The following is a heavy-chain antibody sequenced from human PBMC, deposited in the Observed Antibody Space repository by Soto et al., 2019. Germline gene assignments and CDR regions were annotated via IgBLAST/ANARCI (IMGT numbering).Heavy chain of an antibody. D-gene: IGHD6-19*01. CDR2: ISYDGSNK. J-gene: IGHJ3*02. V-gene: IGHV3-30-3*01. CDR3: SGAVAENAFDI. Sequence: QVQLVESGGGVVQPGRSLRLSCAASGFTFSSYAMHWVRQAPGKGMEWVEVISYDGSNKYYADSVKGRFTNSRDNSKNTLYLQMNSLSAEDTAVYYSSGAVAENAFDIWGQRTMVTVSS. CDR1: GFTFSSYA.